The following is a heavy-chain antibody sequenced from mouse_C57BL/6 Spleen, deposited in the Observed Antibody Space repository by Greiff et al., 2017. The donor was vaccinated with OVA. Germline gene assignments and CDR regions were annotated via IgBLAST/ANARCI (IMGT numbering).Heavy chain of an antibody. Sequence: VQLQQSGPGLVQPSQSLSITCTVSGFSLTSYGVHWVRQSPGKGLEWLGVIWSGGSTDYNAAFISRLSISKDNSKSQVFFKMNSLQADDTAIDYGARSGRGGYYYAMDYWGQGTSVTVSS. CDR1: GFSLTSYG. V-gene: IGHV2-2*01. CDR2: IWSGGST. CDR3: ARSGRGGYYYAMDY. J-gene: IGHJ4*01. D-gene: IGHD3-1*01.